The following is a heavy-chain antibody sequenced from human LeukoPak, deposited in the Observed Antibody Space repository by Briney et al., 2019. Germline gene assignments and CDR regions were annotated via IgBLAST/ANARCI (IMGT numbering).Heavy chain of an antibody. CDR2: ISGSGDNT. D-gene: IGHD6-19*01. CDR3: AKERSGWNFDY. V-gene: IGHV3-23*01. J-gene: IGHJ4*02. Sequence: PGGSLRLSCAVPGFTFGSYAMSWARQAPGKGLGWVSLISGSGDNTLYADSVKGRFTISRDNSKNTLYLQMNSLRGEDTALYYCAKERSGWNFDYWGQGTLVTVSS. CDR1: GFTFGSYA.